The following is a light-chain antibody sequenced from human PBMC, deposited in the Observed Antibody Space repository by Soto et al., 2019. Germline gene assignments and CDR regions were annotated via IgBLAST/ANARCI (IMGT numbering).Light chain of an antibody. CDR2: GNS. CDR3: QYYDSSLSGSVV. CDR1: SSNIGAGYD. J-gene: IGLJ3*02. V-gene: IGLV1-40*01. Sequence: QSVLTQPPSVSGAPGQRVTISCTGSSSNIGAGYDVHWYQQLPGTAPKLLIYGNSNRPSGVPDRFSDSKSGTSASLAITGLQAEDEADHYCQYYDSSLSGSVVFGGGTKLTVL.